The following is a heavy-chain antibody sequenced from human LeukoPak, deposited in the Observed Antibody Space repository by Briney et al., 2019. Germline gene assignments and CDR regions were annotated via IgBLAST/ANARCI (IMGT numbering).Heavy chain of an antibody. J-gene: IGHJ6*03. CDR1: GYTFTSYG. CDR3: ARGYTAMVTSADYYYYYMDV. D-gene: IGHD5-18*01. CDR2: ISAYNGNT. Sequence: GASVKVSCKASGYTFTSYGISWVRQAPGHGLEWMGWISAYNGNTNYAQKLQGRVTMTTDTSTSTAYMELRSLGSDDTAVYYCARGYTAMVTSADYYYYYMDVWGKGTTVTVSS. V-gene: IGHV1-18*01.